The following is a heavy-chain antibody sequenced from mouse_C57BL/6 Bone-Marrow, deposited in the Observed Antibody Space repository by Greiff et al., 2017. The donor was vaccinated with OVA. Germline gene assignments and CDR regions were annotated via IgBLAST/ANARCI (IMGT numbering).Heavy chain of an antibody. CDR1: GYTFTSYW. Sequence: VQLQQPGAELVKPGASVKLSCKASGYTFTSYWMHWVKQRPGQGLEWIGMIHPNSGSTNYNEKLKSKATLTVDKSSSTAYMQLSSLTSEDSAVYYCARAGLYAMDYWGQGTSVTVSS. CDR3: ARAGLYAMDY. CDR2: IHPNSGST. J-gene: IGHJ4*01. D-gene: IGHD3-1*01. V-gene: IGHV1-64*01.